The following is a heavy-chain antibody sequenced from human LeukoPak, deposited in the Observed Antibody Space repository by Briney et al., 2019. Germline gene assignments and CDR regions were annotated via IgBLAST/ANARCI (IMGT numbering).Heavy chain of an antibody. CDR2: ISSSSSYI. J-gene: IGHJ4*02. CDR3: ARASYSGSYYAY. CDR1: GFTFSSYS. D-gene: IGHD1-26*01. V-gene: IGHV3-21*01. Sequence: PGGSLRLSCAASGFTFSSYSMNWVRQAPGKGLEWVSSISSSSSYINHADSVKGRITISRDNAKNSLYLQMNSLRAEDTAVYYCARASYSGSYYAYWGQGTLVTVSS.